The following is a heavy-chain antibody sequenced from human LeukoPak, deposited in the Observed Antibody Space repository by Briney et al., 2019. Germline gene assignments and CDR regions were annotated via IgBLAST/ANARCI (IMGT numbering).Heavy chain of an antibody. CDR3: AKDKPASRGYYYYYMDV. CDR1: GFTFTNYA. Sequence: GSLRLSCAASGFTFTNYAMTWVRQAPGKGLEWVAFIRYDGSNKYYADSVKGRFTISRDNSKNTLYLQMNSLRAEDTAVYYCAKDKPASRGYYYYYMDVWGKGTTVTISS. J-gene: IGHJ6*03. CDR2: IRYDGSNK. D-gene: IGHD2-2*01. V-gene: IGHV3-30*02.